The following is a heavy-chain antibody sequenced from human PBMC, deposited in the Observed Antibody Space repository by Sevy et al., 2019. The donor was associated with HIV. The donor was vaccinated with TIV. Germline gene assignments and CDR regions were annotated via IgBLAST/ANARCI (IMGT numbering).Heavy chain of an antibody. D-gene: IGHD3-22*01. CDR1: GYTLTEFS. CDR3: AITKDYYESSGYPIDY. J-gene: IGHJ4*02. Sequence: ASVKVSCQVSGYTLTEFSMHWVRQTRGKGLEWMATFDPEDGETVDAQKFQGRVTMAEDTSTDTAYMELSSLGSEDTAVYYCAITKDYYESSGYPIDYWGQGTLVTVSS. CDR2: FDPEDGET. V-gene: IGHV1-24*01.